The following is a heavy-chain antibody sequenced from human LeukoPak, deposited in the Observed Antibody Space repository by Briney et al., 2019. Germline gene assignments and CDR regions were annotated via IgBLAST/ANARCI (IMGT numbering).Heavy chain of an antibody. V-gene: IGHV4-59*11. D-gene: IGHD3-22*01. J-gene: IGHJ4*02. CDR2: IYHSGGN. CDR3: AKVGSYDSSGYYFSD. CDR1: GGSISSHY. Sequence: SGTLSLTCSVSGGSISSHYRSWIRQPPGKALEWIGYIYHSGGNRYNPSLKSRVTISLDTSKNQLSLQLSSVTAADTAVYYCAKVGSYDSSGYYFSDWGQGTLVTVSS.